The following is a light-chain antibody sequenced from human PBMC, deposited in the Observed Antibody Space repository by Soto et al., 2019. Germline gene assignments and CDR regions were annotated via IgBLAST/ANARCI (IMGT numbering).Light chain of an antibody. J-gene: IGKJ3*01. CDR3: QQYGSSPFT. V-gene: IGKV3-20*01. CDR2: GAS. Sequence: EIVLTQSPGTLSLSPGERATLSCRASQSVSSNYLAWYQQRPGQAPRLLIYGASSRPTGIPDRFSGSGSGTDFTLSISSLEPEDFAVYYCQQYGSSPFTFGPGTKVDIK. CDR1: QSVSSNY.